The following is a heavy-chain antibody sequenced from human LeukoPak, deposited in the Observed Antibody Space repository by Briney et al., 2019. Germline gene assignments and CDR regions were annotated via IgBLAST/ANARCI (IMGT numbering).Heavy chain of an antibody. D-gene: IGHD1-26*01. CDR3: ATYSGPDKWDASDM. J-gene: IGHJ3*02. V-gene: IGHV3-33*01. Sequence: PGRSLRLSCTASGFTFSSYGMHWVRQAPGKGLEWVAVIWFDGSNKYYPDSVKGRFTISRDNSKNTLYLQMNSLRAEDTAVYYCATYSGPDKWDASDMWGQGTLVTVSS. CDR2: IWFDGSNK. CDR1: GFTFSSYG.